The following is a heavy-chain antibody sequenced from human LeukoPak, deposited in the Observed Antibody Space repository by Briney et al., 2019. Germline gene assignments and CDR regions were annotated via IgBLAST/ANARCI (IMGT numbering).Heavy chain of an antibody. CDR3: ARDNEGYCSGGSCYGAYYFDY. V-gene: IGHV1-8*01. CDR2: MNPNSGNT. Sequence: ASVKVSCKASGYTFTSYDINWVRQATGQGLEWMGWMNPNSGNTGYAQKFQGRVTMTRDTSTSKVYMELRSLRSEDTAVYYCARDNEGYCSGGSCYGAYYFDYWGQGTLVTVSS. D-gene: IGHD2-15*01. J-gene: IGHJ4*02. CDR1: GYTFTSYD.